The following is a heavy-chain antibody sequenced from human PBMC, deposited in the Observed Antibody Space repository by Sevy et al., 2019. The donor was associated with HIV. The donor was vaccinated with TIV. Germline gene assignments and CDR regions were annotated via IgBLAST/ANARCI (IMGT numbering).Heavy chain of an antibody. CDR2: ISHSGST. J-gene: IGHJ4*02. CDR1: GYSISSGYY. D-gene: IGHD3-16*01. CDR3: ARSVSGFDY. Sequence: SETLSHTCAVSGYSISSGYYWGWIRQPPGRGLEWIGSISHSGSTYYNPSLKGRFTVSVDTSKNQFSLKLSSVTAADTAVYYCARSVSGFDYWGQGTLVTVSS. V-gene: IGHV4-38-2*01.